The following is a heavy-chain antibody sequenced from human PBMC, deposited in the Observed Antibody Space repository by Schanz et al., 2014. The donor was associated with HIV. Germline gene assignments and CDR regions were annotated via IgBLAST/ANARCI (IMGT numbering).Heavy chain of an antibody. V-gene: IGHV3-23*04. CDR3: AKQFLDKC. CDR1: GFTFSSHG. J-gene: IGHJ4*02. Sequence: VQLVESGGGVVQPGRSLRLSCAASGFTFSSHGMHWVRQAPGKGPEWVSSISEGGDKTDYADSVKGRFTISRDNSKSTLYLHMNSLRAEDTAVYYCAKQFLDKCWGLGTLVTVSS. CDR2: ISEGGDKT.